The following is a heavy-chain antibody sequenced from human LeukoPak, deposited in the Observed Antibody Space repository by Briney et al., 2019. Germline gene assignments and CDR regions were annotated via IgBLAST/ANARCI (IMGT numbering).Heavy chain of an antibody. CDR1: GYNFNNYA. Sequence: ASVKVSCKASGYNFNNYAMHWVREAPGQRLEWMGWITVDNDNTKYSQKFQGRVTFARDTSANTAYMELSSLTSEDTALYYCARGRDPDYWGQGTLVTVSS. V-gene: IGHV1-3*01. D-gene: IGHD5-24*01. J-gene: IGHJ4*02. CDR3: ARGRDPDY. CDR2: ITVDNDNT.